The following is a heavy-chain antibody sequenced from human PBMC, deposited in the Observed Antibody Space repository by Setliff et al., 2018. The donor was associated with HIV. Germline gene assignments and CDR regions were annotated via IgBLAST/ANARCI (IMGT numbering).Heavy chain of an antibody. D-gene: IGHD3-10*01. CDR2: ISGDGGRAT. Sequence: GGSLRLSCEASGFTFSTYSMNWVRQAPGKGLEWVSLISGDGGRATHYSDSVKGRFTISRDNSKNTLYLQMNSLRAEDTAVYYCAKDWGYGSGSAFDYWGQGTLVTVSS. J-gene: IGHJ4*02. CDR3: AKDWGYGSGSAFDY. V-gene: IGHV3-23*01. CDR1: GFTFSTYS.